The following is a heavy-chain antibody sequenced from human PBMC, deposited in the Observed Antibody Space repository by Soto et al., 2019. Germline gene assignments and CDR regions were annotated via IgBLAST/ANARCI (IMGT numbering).Heavy chain of an antibody. V-gene: IGHV1-18*01. Sequence: QVHLVQSAAEVKQPGASVRVSCNVSGYTFTSHGITWVRQAPGQGLEYMAWINANNGDTNYAQKFQGRCTLTTDTVASTPYMELRSLTSEDTAVYYCARDPLVPGYSSGLGGFWGQGTLVTVSS. CDR3: ARDPLVPGYSSGLGGF. D-gene: IGHD6-19*01. J-gene: IGHJ4*02. CDR2: INANNGDT. CDR1: GYTFTSHG.